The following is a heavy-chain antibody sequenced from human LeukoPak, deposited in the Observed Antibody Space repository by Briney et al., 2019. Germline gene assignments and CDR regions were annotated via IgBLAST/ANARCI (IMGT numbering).Heavy chain of an antibody. CDR1: GFTFSSYA. D-gene: IGHD3-22*01. CDR2: ISSSSSTI. J-gene: IGHJ3*02. CDR3: ARGHPYYYDSSGEGAFDI. V-gene: IGHV3-48*04. Sequence: GGSLRLSCAASGFTFSSYAMNWVRQAPGKGLEWVSYISSSSSTIYHADSVKGRFTISRDNAKNSLYLQMNSLRAEDTAVHYCARGHPYYYDSSGEGAFDIWGQGTMVTVSS.